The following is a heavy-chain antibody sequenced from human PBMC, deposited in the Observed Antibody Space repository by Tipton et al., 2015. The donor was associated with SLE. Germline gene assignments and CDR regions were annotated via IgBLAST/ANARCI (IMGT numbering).Heavy chain of an antibody. CDR3: ASTLVAPVNLVNYHGMDV. D-gene: IGHD5-12*01. J-gene: IGHJ6*02. CDR1: GGSISSSSYY. V-gene: IGHV4-39*07. Sequence: TLSLTCTVSGGSISSSSYYWGWIRQPPGKGLEWIGSIYYSGSTYYNPSLKSRVTISVDTSKNQFSLKLSSVTAADTAVYYCASTLVAPVNLVNYHGMDVWGQGTTVTVSS. CDR2: IYYSGST.